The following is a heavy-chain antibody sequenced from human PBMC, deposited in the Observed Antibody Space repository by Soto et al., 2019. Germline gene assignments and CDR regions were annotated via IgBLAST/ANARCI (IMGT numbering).Heavy chain of an antibody. D-gene: IGHD3-16*02. Sequence: SETLSLTCTLSGGSVSSGSYYWSWLRQPPGKGLEWIGYIFYSGSTNYNPSLKSRVTISVDTSKNRFSLNLSSVTAADTAVYYCARARGGSYLNAWGQGTLVTVSS. CDR2: IFYSGST. CDR3: ARARGGSYLNA. CDR1: GGSVSSGSYY. J-gene: IGHJ5*02. V-gene: IGHV4-61*01.